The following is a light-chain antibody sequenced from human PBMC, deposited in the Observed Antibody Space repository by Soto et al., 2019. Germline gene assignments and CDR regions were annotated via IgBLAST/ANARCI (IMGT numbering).Light chain of an antibody. CDR2: EVT. CDR1: GSDIAGYNY. J-gene: IGLJ3*02. Sequence: QSALTQPASVSGSLGQSITISCTGTGSDIAGYNYISWYQQLPGKAPKLMIYEVTIRPSGISNRFSGSKSGNTASLTISGLQAEDEADYYCQSYDSSLSGSDWVFGGGTKVTVL. V-gene: IGLV2-14*01. CDR3: QSYDSSLSGSDWV.